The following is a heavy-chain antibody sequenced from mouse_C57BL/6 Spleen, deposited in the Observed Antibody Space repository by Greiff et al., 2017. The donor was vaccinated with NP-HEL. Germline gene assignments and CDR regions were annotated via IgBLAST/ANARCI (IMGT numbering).Heavy chain of an antibody. Sequence: VQLQQSGTVLARPGASVKMSCKTSGYTFTSYWMHWVKQRPGQGLEWIGAIYPGNSDTSYNQKFKGKAKLTAVTSASTAYMELSSLTNEDSAVYYCTRARDGYYPGGFDYWGQGTTLTVSS. J-gene: IGHJ2*01. V-gene: IGHV1-5*01. CDR2: IYPGNSDT. CDR1: GYTFTSYW. D-gene: IGHD2-3*01. CDR3: TRARDGYYPGGFDY.